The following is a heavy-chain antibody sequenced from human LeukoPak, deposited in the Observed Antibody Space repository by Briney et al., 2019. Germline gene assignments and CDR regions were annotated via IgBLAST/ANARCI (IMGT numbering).Heavy chain of an antibody. CDR2: IYYSGST. D-gene: IGHD3-10*01. CDR1: GGSVSSGSYY. CDR3: ARHRGYGSGSYYFDY. Sequence: PSETLSLTCSVSGGSVSSGSYYWSWIRQPLGKGLEWIGYIYYSGSTNYNPSLKSRVTISVDTSKNQFSLKLSSVTAADTAVYYCARHRGYGSGSYYFDYWGQGTLVTVSS. V-gene: IGHV4-61*01. J-gene: IGHJ4*02.